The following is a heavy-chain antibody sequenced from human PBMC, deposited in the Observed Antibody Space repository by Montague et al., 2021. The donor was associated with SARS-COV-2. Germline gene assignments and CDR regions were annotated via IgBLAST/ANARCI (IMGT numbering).Heavy chain of an antibody. Sequence: SETLSLTCTVSGDSMSGYYWSWVRQAPGTGLEWIGYIFYSGSTSYNPSLNSRVTISIDTSKKQFSLKLTSVTAADTAVYLCAREGGTKSSHWWGAFDSWGHGTLVTVSS. CDR2: IFYSGST. CDR3: AREGGTKSSHWWGAFDS. J-gene: IGHJ5*01. V-gene: IGHV4-59*01. CDR1: GDSMSGYY. D-gene: IGHD2-15*01.